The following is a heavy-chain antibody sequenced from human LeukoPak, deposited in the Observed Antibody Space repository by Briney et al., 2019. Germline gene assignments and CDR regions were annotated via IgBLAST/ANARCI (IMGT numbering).Heavy chain of an antibody. D-gene: IGHD1-26*01. CDR2: IYTSGST. J-gene: IGHJ4*02. CDR1: GGSISSYY. V-gene: IGHV4-4*07. Sequence: SETLSLTCTVSGGSISSYYWSWIRQPAGKGLEWIGRIYTSGSTNYNPSLKSRVTISVDTSKNQFSLKVSSVTAADTAVYYCAREGSGFYWYYFDYWGQGTLVTVSS. CDR3: AREGSGFYWYYFDY.